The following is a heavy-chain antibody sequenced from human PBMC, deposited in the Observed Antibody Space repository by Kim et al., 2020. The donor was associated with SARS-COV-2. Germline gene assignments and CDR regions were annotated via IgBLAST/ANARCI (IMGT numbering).Heavy chain of an antibody. CDR3: AKDIIGGTRLYGMDV. CDR2: ISGSGGST. J-gene: IGHJ6*02. V-gene: IGHV3-23*01. D-gene: IGHD1-1*01. Sequence: GGSLRLSCAASGFTFSSYAMSWVRQAPGKGLEWVSAISGSGGSTYYADSVKGRFTISRDNSKNTLYLQMNSLRAEDTAVYYCAKDIIGGTRLYGMDVWGQGTTVTVSS. CDR1: GFTFSSYA.